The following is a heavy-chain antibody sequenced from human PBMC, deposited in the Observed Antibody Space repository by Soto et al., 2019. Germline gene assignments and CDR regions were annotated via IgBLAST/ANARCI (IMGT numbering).Heavy chain of an antibody. D-gene: IGHD2-2*01. Sequence: QVQLVQSGAEVKKPGSSVKVSCEASGGTFSSYSFSWVRQAPGQGLEWMGRVIPILGMANYAQKFQGRVTITAEKSTRTVYMELSSLRSEDTAVYYCARGGAVVVPGAVDRHNWFDPWGQGTLVTVSS. V-gene: IGHV1-69*02. CDR2: VIPILGMA. CDR3: ARGGAVVVPGAVDRHNWFDP. CDR1: GGTFSSYS. J-gene: IGHJ5*02.